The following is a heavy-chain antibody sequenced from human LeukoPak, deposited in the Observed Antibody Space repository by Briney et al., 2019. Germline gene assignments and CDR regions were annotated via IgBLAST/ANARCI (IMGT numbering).Heavy chain of an antibody. V-gene: IGHV3-21*01. J-gene: IGHJ4*02. D-gene: IGHD3-10*01. CDR2: ISSSSSYI. CDR1: GFTFSSYS. Sequence: GGSLRLSCAASGFTFSSYSMNWVRQAPGKGLEWVSSISSSSSYIYYADSVKGRFTISRDNAKNSLYLQMNSLRAEDTAVYYCARAPYYYGSGSYWEPYYFDYWGQGTLVTVSS. CDR3: ARAPYYYGSGSYWEPYYFDY.